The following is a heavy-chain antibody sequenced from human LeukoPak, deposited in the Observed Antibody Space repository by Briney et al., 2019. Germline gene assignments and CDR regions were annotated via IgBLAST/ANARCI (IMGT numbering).Heavy chain of an antibody. V-gene: IGHV3-30-3*01. Sequence: GGSLRLSCAASGFTFSTSAMNWVRQAPGKGLEWVTLISYDGYDKSYADSVRGRFTISRDNSRNTLYLQMDSLRSEDTAVYYCARDFFPIVDSTWYEIGYWGQGTLVTVSS. CDR1: GFTFSTSA. CDR3: ARDFFPIVDSTWYEIGY. J-gene: IGHJ4*02. CDR2: ISYDGYDK. D-gene: IGHD2-21*01.